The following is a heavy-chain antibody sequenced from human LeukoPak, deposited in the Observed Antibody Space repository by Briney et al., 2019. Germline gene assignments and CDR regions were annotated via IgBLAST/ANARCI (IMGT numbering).Heavy chain of an antibody. CDR1: GYTFTSYA. J-gene: IGHJ4*02. CDR2: INVGNGNT. V-gene: IGHV1-3*01. D-gene: IGHD4-17*01. Sequence: ASVKVSCKASGYTFTSYAIHWVRQAPGQSPEWMGWINVGNGNTKYSQKFQGRVTITRDTSVSTAYMELSSLRSEDTAVYYCARLTVTPYYFDYWGQGTLVTVSS. CDR3: ARLTVTPYYFDY.